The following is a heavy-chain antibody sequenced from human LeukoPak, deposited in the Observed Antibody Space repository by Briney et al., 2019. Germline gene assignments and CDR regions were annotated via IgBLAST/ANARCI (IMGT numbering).Heavy chain of an antibody. J-gene: IGHJ4*02. D-gene: IGHD3-9*01. Sequence: SVKVSCKASGGTFSSYAISWVRQAPGQGLEWMGRIIPIFGTANYAQKFQGRVTIATDESTSTAYMELSSLRSEDTAVYYCARDVSDYHILTAYTSDMAYWGQGTLVTVSS. V-gene: IGHV1-69*05. CDR1: GGTFSSYA. CDR3: ARDVSDYHILTAYTSDMAY. CDR2: IIPIFGTA.